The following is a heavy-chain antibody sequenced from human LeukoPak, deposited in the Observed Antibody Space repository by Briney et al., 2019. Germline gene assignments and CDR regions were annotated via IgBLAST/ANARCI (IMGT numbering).Heavy chain of an antibody. Sequence: GGSLRLSCAASGFTFSSYAMSWVRQAPGKGLEWVSAISGSGSSTYYADSVKGRFTISRDNSKNTLYLQMNSLRAEDTAVYYCAKQVTMIVVPYAFDIWGQGTMVTVSS. V-gene: IGHV3-23*01. CDR3: AKQVTMIVVPYAFDI. CDR2: ISGSGSST. J-gene: IGHJ3*02. D-gene: IGHD3-22*01. CDR1: GFTFSSYA.